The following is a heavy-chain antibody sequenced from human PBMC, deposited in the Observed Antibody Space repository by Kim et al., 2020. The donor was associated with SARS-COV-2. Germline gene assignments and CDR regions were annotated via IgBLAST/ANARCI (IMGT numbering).Heavy chain of an antibody. D-gene: IGHD3-22*01. CDR2: LSGSGSNT. J-gene: IGHJ4*01. V-gene: IGHV3-23*01. CDR1: GFTFSSYA. CDR3: AKGGQTVLYYDRVYDY. Sequence: GGSLRLSCAASGFTFSSYALSWVRQAPGKGLEWVSGLSGSGSNTYYADSVKGRFTISRDNSKSMLYLWMTSLKVEDMAVYYCAKGGQTVLYYDRVYDYWG.